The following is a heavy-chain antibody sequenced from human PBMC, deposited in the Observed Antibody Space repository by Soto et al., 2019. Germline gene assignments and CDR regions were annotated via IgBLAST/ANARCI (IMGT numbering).Heavy chain of an antibody. CDR3: SKSLDY. Sequence: PGGSLRLSCAASGFTFNSNWMDWVRQAPGKGLEWVANINQDGSEKNYVDSVKGRFTISRDNAKNSLYLQMSSLTAEDSALYYCSKSLDYWGQGALVTVYS. CDR2: INQDGSEK. CDR1: GFTFNSNW. V-gene: IGHV3-7*01. J-gene: IGHJ4*02.